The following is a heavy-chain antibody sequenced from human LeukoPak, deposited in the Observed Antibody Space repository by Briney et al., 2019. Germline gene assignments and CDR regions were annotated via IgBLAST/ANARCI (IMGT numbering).Heavy chain of an antibody. V-gene: IGHV3-33*03. J-gene: IGHJ3*01. D-gene: IGHD4/OR15-4a*01. CDR1: GFTFSTYG. CDR2: IWHDGSNK. CDR3: AKDLGLNHGFDV. Sequence: GGSLRLSCAASGFTFSTYGMHWVRQAPGKGLEWVAVIWHDGSNKYHADSVKGRFTISRDNAKNSLYLQMNTLGAEDTAVYYCAKDLGLNHGFDVWGQGTMVTVSS.